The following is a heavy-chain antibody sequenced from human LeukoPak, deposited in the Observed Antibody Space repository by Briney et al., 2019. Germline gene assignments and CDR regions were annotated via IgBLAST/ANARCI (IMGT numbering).Heavy chain of an antibody. V-gene: IGHV3-9*01. D-gene: IGHD3-3*01. CDR3: ARDTQYYDFWSGTYYYYYMDV. Sequence: GGSLRLSCAASGFTFDDYAMHWVRQAPGKGLEWVSGISWNSGSIGYADSVKGRFTISRDNAKNSLYLQMNSLRAEDTAVYYCARDTQYYDFWSGTYYYYYMDVWGKGTTVTVSS. CDR1: GFTFDDYA. CDR2: ISWNSGSI. J-gene: IGHJ6*03.